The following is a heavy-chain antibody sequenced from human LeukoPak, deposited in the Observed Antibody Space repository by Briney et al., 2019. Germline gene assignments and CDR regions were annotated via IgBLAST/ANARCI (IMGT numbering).Heavy chain of an antibody. J-gene: IGHJ4*02. D-gene: IGHD4-17*01. CDR2: IYPGDSDT. Sequence: GESLKISCKGSGYSFTNYWIGWVRQMPGKGLEWMGIIYPGDSDTRYSPSFQGQVTISADKSITTAYLQWSSLKAPDTAMYYCARHTGNYGDYAFDYWGQGTLVTVSS. CDR1: GYSFTNYW. V-gene: IGHV5-51*01. CDR3: ARHTGNYGDYAFDY.